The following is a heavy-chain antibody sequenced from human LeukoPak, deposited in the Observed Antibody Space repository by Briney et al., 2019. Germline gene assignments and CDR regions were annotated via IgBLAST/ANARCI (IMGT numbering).Heavy chain of an antibody. CDR3: ARIAVAGTSLDY. J-gene: IGHJ4*02. CDR1: GYTFTSYY. CDR2: INPSGGST. D-gene: IGHD6-19*01. Sequence: ASVKVSCKAFGYTFTSYYMHWVRQAPGQGLEWMGIINPSGGSTSYAQKFQGRVTMTRDTSTSTVYMELSSLRSEDTAVYYCARIAVAGTSLDYWGQGTLVTVSS. V-gene: IGHV1-46*01.